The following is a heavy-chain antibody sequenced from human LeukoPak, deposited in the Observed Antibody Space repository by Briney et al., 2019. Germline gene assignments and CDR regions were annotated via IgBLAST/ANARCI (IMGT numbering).Heavy chain of an antibody. CDR2: IIPIVGTA. CDR3: ARVYYYDSSELDY. CDR1: GGTFSSYA. V-gene: IGHV1-69*13. D-gene: IGHD3-22*01. J-gene: IGHJ4*02. Sequence: SVKVSCKASGGTFSSYAISWVRQAPGQGREWMGGIIPIVGTANYAQKFQGRVTITAEESTSTAYMELRSLRSEKTCVYYCARVYYYDSSELDYWGPGALVTVSP.